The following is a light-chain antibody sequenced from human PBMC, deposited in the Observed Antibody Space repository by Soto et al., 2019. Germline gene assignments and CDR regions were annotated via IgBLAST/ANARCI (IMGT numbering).Light chain of an antibody. CDR3: QQFGSSLGFT. CDR2: GAS. V-gene: IGKV3-20*01. CDR1: QNINSRY. J-gene: IGKJ3*01. Sequence: EIVLTQSPGTLSLSPGERATLSCRASQNINSRYLAWYQQKPGQAPRLLIYGASSRATGIPDRFSGSGSGTDLTLTISRLEPEDFAVYYCQQFGSSLGFTFGPGTKVDIK.